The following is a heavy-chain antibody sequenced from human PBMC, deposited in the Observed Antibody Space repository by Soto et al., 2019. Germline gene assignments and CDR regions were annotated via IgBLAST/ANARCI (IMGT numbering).Heavy chain of an antibody. J-gene: IGHJ4*02. CDR3: ARVRTTVTKGNFDY. CDR2: ISYDGSNK. D-gene: IGHD4-17*01. Sequence: QVQLVESGGGVVQPGRSLRLSCAASGFTFSSYAMHWVRQAPGKGLEWVAVISYDGSNKYYADSVKGRFTISRDNSKNTLYLQMNRLRAEDTAVYYWARVRTTVTKGNFDYWGQGTLVTVSS. V-gene: IGHV3-30-3*01. CDR1: GFTFSSYA.